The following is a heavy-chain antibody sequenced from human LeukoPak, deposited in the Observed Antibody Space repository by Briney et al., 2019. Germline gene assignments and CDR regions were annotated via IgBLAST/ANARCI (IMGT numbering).Heavy chain of an antibody. CDR3: ARAPQVAGTNSWFDP. CDR2: IYHSGST. Sequence: SETLSLTCTVSGGSISSGGYYWSWIRQPPGKGLEWIGYIYHSGSTYYNPSLKSRVTISVDRSKNQFSLKLSSVTAADTAVYYCARAPQVAGTNSWFDPWGQGTLVTVSS. V-gene: IGHV4-30-2*01. J-gene: IGHJ5*02. D-gene: IGHD6-19*01. CDR1: GGSISSGGYY.